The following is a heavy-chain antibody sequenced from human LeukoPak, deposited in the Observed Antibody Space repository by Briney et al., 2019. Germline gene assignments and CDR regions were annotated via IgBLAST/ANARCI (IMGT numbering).Heavy chain of an antibody. CDR3: ARGKYYYGSGSPLDC. D-gene: IGHD3-10*01. CDR2: INPNSGGT. CDR1: GYTLTAHY. V-gene: IGHV1-2*02. Sequence: ASVKVSCKASGYTLTAHYMHWVRQPPAQELEWMGCINPNSGGTNYAQKFQGRVTMTRDTSISTAYIELNRLRADDTAVYYCARGKYYYGSGSPLDCWGQGTLVTVSS. J-gene: IGHJ4*02.